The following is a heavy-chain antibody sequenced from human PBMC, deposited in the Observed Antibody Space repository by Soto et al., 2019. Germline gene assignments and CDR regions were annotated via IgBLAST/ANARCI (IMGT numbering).Heavy chain of an antibody. J-gene: IGHJ4*02. Sequence: WETLSLTCTVSGGSISSYYWSWIRQPPGKGLEWIGYIYYSGSTNYNPSLKSRVTISVDTSKNQFSLKLSSVTAADTAVYYCARETRYCSSTSCYVFDYWGQGTLVTVSS. CDR2: IYYSGST. D-gene: IGHD2-2*01. V-gene: IGHV4-59*01. CDR1: GGSISSYY. CDR3: ARETRYCSSTSCYVFDY.